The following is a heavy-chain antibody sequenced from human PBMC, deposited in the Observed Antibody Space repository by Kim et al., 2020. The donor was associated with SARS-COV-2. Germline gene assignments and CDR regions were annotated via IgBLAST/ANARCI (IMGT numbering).Heavy chain of an antibody. Sequence: GGSLRLSCAASGFTFSDHYMDWVRQAPGEGLEWVARSSDKANSYTAEYAASRKDRFIISRDDSKNSLYLQINSRRIEDTAVYNCARSGSYRHCHYWAQGILVTVPS. V-gene: IGHV3-72*01. J-gene: IGHJ4*02. D-gene: IGHD1-26*01. CDR1: GFTFSDHY. CDR3: ARSGSYRHCHY. CDR2: SSDKANSYTA.